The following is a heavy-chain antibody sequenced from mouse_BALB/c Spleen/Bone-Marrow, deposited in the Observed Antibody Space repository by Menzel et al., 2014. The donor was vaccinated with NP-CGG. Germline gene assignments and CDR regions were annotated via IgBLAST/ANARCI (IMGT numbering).Heavy chain of an antibody. CDR2: IDPSDSYT. D-gene: IGHD2-2*01. CDR3: SSYDGYGEGFAY. J-gene: IGHJ3*01. Sequence: QVQLQQSGAELVKPGASVKLSCKASGYTFTSYWMHWVKQRPGQGLEWIGEIDPSDSYTNYNQKFKGKATLTVDKSSSTAYMQLSSLRSEDSAVYYCSSYDGYGEGFAYWGQETLVTVSA. V-gene: IGHV1-69*02. CDR1: GYTFTSYW.